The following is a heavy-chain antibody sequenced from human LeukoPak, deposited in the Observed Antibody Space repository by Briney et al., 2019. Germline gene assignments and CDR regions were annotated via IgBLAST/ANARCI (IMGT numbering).Heavy chain of an antibody. CDR2: INPNSGGT. CDR3: ARGSYYDFWSGLQQTFNWFDP. J-gene: IGHJ5*02. Sequence: ASVNVSCKASGYTFTGYYMHWVRQAPGQGLEWMGRINPNSGGTNYAQKFQGRVTMTRDTSISTAYMELSRLRSDDTAVYYCARGSYYDFWSGLQQTFNWFDPWGQGTLVTVSS. CDR1: GYTFTGYY. D-gene: IGHD3-3*01. V-gene: IGHV1-2*06.